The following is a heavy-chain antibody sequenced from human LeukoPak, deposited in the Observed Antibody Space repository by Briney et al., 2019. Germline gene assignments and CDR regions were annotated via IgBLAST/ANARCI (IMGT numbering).Heavy chain of an antibody. Sequence: SETLSLTCAVYGGSFSGYYWSWLRQPPGKGLEWIGEINHSGSTNYNPSLKSRVTISVDTSKNQFSLKLSSVTAADTAVYYCARGYPGYCSSPSCYYYGMDVWGQGTTVTVSS. CDR2: INHSGST. CDR1: GGSFSGYY. CDR3: ARGYPGYCSSPSCYYYGMDV. J-gene: IGHJ6*02. V-gene: IGHV4-34*01. D-gene: IGHD2-2*03.